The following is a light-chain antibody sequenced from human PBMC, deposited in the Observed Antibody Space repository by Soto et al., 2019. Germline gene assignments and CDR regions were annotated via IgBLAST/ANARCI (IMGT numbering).Light chain of an antibody. J-gene: IGKJ3*01. Sequence: DIQMTQSPSTLSASVGDRVTITCRASQSISNWLAWYQQKPGKAPKLLIYKASSLKSGVPSRFSGSGSGTEFTLTISSLQADDFATYYCLQYNSNSQFTFGPGTKVDIK. CDR2: KAS. CDR3: LQYNSNSQFT. CDR1: QSISNW. V-gene: IGKV1-5*03.